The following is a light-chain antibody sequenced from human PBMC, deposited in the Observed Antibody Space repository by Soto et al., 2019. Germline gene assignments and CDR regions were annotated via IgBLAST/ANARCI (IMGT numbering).Light chain of an antibody. CDR1: SSDIGAYNY. J-gene: IGLJ1*01. CDR3: CTDAGTYKV. CDR2: HVT. V-gene: IGLV2-11*01. Sequence: QSVLTQPRSVSGSPGQSVTISCTGTSSDIGAYNYVSWYQQHPGKAPKLMIYHVTKRPSGVPDRFSGSKSGNAASLTISGLQAEDAADYYCCTDAGTYKVFGTGTKVTVL.